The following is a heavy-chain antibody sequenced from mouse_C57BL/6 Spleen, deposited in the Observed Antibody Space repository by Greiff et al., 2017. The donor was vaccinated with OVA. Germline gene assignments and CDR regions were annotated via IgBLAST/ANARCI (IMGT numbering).Heavy chain of an antibody. CDR2: ISSGSSTI. CDR3: ARSGSSYVGDY. CDR1: GFTFSDYG. J-gene: IGHJ2*01. V-gene: IGHV5-17*01. Sequence: DVKLVESGGGLVKPGGSLKLSCAASGFTFSDYGMHWVRQAPEKGLEWVAYISSGSSTIYYADTVKGRFTISRDNAKNTLSLQMTSLRSEDTAMYYCARSGSSYVGDYWGQGTTLTVSS. D-gene: IGHD1-1*01.